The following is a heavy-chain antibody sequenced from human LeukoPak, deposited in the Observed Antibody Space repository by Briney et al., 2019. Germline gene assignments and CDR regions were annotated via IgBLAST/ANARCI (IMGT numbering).Heavy chain of an antibody. D-gene: IGHD6-19*01. CDR1: GFTFSSYA. CDR2: ISYDGSNK. V-gene: IGHV3-30-3*01. J-gene: IGHJ6*02. Sequence: PGRSLRLSCAASGFTFSSYAMHWVRQAPGKGLEWVAVISYDGSNKYYADSVKGRFTISRDNSKNTLYLQMNSLRAEDTAVYYCARDRWLVQGDGMDVWGQGTTVTVSS. CDR3: ARDRWLVQGDGMDV.